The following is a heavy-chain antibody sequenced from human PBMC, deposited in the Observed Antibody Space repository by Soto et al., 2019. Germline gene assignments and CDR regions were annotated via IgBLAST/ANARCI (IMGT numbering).Heavy chain of an antibody. D-gene: IGHD5-18*01. CDR1: GFTFSSYA. CDR3: ARDRLDTAMVFDY. V-gene: IGHV3-30-3*01. J-gene: IGHJ4*02. CDR2: ISYDGSNK. Sequence: ESGGGVVQPGRSLRLSCAASGFTFSSYAMHWVRQAPGKGLEWVAVISYDGSNKYYADFVKGRFTISRDNSKNTLYLQMNSLRAEDTAVYYCARDRLDTAMVFDYWGQGTLVTVSS.